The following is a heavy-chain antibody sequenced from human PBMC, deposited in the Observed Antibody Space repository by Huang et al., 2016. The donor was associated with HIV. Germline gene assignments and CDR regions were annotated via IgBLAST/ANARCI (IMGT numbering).Heavy chain of an antibody. CDR3: ASGEYGKNAYDI. D-gene: IGHD2-2*01. CDR2: FYYCGDA. Sequence: QLHLQQSGPGLVRPSETLSLICTVSGGSITSSTHYWGWIRQTPGKGLVWIGNFYYCGDAYYTPSLKNRVSISIDTSKSQFSLRLSSVIATDTAVYYCASGEYGKNAYDIWGQGTVVTVSA. V-gene: IGHV4-39*01. J-gene: IGHJ3*02. CDR1: GGSITSSTHY.